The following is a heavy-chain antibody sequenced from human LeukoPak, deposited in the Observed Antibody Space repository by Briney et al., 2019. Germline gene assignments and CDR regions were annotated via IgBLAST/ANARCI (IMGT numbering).Heavy chain of an antibody. V-gene: IGHV3-48*02. D-gene: IGHD6-19*01. Sequence: GGSLTLSWAASGFPFSSYGLNWFRRAPGKGLEGFSYISTSSNKIDYADSVKGRFTMSRDNAKNLLYLQMNSLRDEDTAMYYCARVSAPGTSGWYFGYWGQGTLVTVSS. CDR2: ISTSSNKI. J-gene: IGHJ4*02. CDR1: GFPFSSYG. CDR3: ARVSAPGTSGWYFGY.